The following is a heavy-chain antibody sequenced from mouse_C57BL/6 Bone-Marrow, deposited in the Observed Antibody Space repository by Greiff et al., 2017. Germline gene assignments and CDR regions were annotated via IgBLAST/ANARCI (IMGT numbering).Heavy chain of an antibody. CDR1: GYTFTSYW. D-gene: IGHD2-1*01. CDR2: IDPSASYT. Sequence: QVQLQQPGAELVRPGTSVKLSCKASGYTFTSYWMHWVKQRPGQGLEWIGVIDPSASYTNYNQKFKGKATLTVDTSSSTAYMQLSSLTSEDSAVYYCARGGIYYGNYWYFDVWGTGTTVTVSS. J-gene: IGHJ1*03. CDR3: ARGGIYYGNYWYFDV. V-gene: IGHV1-59*01.